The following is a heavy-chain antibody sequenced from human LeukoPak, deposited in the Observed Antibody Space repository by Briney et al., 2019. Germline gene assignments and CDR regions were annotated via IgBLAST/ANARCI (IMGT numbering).Heavy chain of an antibody. CDR2: IYYSGST. V-gene: IGHV4-59*01. CDR1: GGSISSYY. CDR3: ARGATRGDY. J-gene: IGHJ4*02. Sequence: SETLSLTCTVSGGSISSYYWSWIRQPPGKGLGWIGYIYYSGSTTYNASLKSRVIISVDTSKDQFSLKLSSVTAADTAVYYCARGATRGDYWGQGTLVTVSS.